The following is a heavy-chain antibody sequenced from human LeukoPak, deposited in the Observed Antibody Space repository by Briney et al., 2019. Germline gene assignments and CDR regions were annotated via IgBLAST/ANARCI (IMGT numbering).Heavy chain of an antibody. Sequence: ASVKVSCKASGYTFSGYYMHWVRQAPGQGLEWMGRINPNSGGANYAQKFQGRVSMTRDTSISTAYMELSRLRSDDTAVYYCARNVPMVRGVIITPQYYFDYWGQGTLVTVSS. CDR1: GYTFSGYY. CDR3: ARNVPMVRGVIITPQYYFDY. D-gene: IGHD3-10*01. CDR2: INPNSGGA. V-gene: IGHV1-2*06. J-gene: IGHJ4*02.